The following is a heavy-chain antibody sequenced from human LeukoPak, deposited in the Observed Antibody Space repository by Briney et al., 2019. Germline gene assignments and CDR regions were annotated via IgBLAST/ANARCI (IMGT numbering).Heavy chain of an antibody. J-gene: IGHJ4*02. CDR3: ATVAIAVASGIFPDYFDY. CDR2: ISGSGGST. CDR1: GFTFSSYA. V-gene: IGHV3-23*01. Sequence: GGSLRLSCAASGFTFSSYAMSWVRQAPGKGLEWVSAISGSGGSTYYADSVKGRFTISRDNSKNTLYLQMNSLRAEDTAVYYCATVAIAVASGIFPDYFDYWGQGTLVTVSS. D-gene: IGHD6-19*01.